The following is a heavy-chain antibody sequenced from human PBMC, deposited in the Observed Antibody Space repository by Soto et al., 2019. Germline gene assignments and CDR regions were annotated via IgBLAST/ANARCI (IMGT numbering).Heavy chain of an antibody. D-gene: IGHD1-26*01. J-gene: IGHJ6*02. CDR1: GGTLSSYA. CDR3: ARDIVGATPGGMDV. CDR2: IIPIFGTA. V-gene: IGHV1-69*13. Sequence: SVNGAWKASGGTLSSYAISLVRQAPGQGLEWMGGIIPIFGTANYAQKFQGRVTITADESTSTAYMELSSLRSEDTAVYYCARDIVGATPGGMDVWGQGTTVTVSS.